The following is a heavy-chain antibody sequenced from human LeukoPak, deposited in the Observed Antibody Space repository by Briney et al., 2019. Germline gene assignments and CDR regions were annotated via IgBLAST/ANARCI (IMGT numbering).Heavy chain of an antibody. CDR3: ARAVVVPAAKGGYYYYYYGMDV. V-gene: IGHV4-59*08. J-gene: IGHJ6*02. CDR1: GGSISSYY. D-gene: IGHD2-2*01. Sequence: PSETLSLTCTVSGGSISSYYWSWIRQPPGKGLEWIGYIYYSGSTNYNPSLKSRVTMSVDTSKNQFSLKLSSVTAADTAVYYCARAVVVPAAKGGYYYYYYGMDVWGQGTTVTVSS. CDR2: IYYSGST.